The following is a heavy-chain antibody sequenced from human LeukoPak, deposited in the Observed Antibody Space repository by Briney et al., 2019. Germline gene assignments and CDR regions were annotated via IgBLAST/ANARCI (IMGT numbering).Heavy chain of an antibody. D-gene: IGHD3-22*01. CDR3: ARARSKTYYYDSSGYFDY. CDR1: GGSISSYY. Sequence: PSETLSLTCTVSGGSISSYYWSWIRQPPGKGLEWIGYIYYSGSTNYNPSLKSRVTISVDTSKNQFSLKLSSVTAADTAVYYCARARSKTYYYDSSGYFDYWGQGTLVTVSS. V-gene: IGHV4-59*12. CDR2: IYYSGST. J-gene: IGHJ4*02.